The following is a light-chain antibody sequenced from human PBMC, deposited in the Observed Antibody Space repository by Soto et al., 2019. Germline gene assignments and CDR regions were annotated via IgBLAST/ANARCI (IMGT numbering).Light chain of an antibody. CDR2: GAS. CDR1: QSVSSSY. V-gene: IGKV3-20*01. CDR3: QQYDNWSLT. J-gene: IGKJ4*01. Sequence: EIVLTQSPCTLSLSPGERATLSCRASQSVSSSYLAWYQQKPGQAPRLVIYGASSRATGIPDRFSGSGSGTDFTLTISRLEPEDFAVYYCQQYDNWSLTFGRGTKVDI.